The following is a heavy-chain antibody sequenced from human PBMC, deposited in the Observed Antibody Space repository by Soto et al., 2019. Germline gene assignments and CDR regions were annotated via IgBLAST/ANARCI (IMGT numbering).Heavy chain of an antibody. Sequence: SETLSLTCAVYGGSFSGYYWSWIRQPPGKGLEWIGEINHSGSTNYNPSLKSRVTISVDTSKNQFSLKLSSVTAADTAVYYCARGIAARPRTTDWGQGTLVTVSS. CDR2: INHSGST. CDR1: GGSFSGYY. D-gene: IGHD6-6*01. V-gene: IGHV4-34*01. J-gene: IGHJ4*02. CDR3: ARGIAARPRTTD.